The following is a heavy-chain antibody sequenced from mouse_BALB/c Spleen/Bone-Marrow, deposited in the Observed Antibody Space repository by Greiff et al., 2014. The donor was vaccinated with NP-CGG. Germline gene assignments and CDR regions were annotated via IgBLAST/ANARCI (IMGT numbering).Heavy chain of an antibody. CDR1: GYSFTGYF. CDR3: SISRDGWFTY. CDR2: INPYNGDA. V-gene: IGHV1-20*02. J-gene: IGHJ3*01. Sequence: EVQLVESGPELVKPGASVKISCKASGYSFTGYFMNWVMQSHGKSLEWIGRINPYNGDAFYSQKFKGKATLTVDKSSSTAHMELRSLASEDSAVYYCSISRDGWFTYWGQGTLVTVSA.